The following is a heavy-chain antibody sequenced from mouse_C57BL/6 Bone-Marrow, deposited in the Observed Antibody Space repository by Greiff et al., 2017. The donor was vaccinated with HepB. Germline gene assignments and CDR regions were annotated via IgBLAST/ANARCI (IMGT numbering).Heavy chain of an antibody. Sequence: VQLQQSGPELVKPGASVKISCKASGYTFTDYYMNWVKQSHGKSLEWIGDINPNNGGTSYNQKFKGKATLTVDKSSSTAYMELRSLTSEDSAVYYCARNHGYWGQGTTLTVSS. V-gene: IGHV1-26*01. CDR2: INPNNGGT. J-gene: IGHJ2*01. CDR3: ARNHGY. CDR1: GYTFTDYY.